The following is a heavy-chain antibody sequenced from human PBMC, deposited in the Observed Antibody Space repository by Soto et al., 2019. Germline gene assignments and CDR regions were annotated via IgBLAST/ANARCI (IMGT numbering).Heavy chain of an antibody. Sequence: QVQLVESGGGVVQPGRSLRLSCAVSGFTASPYAMHWVRRAPGKGLGWVAVISRDGGTKYYADSVKGRFTISRDNSRNTLFLEMNSLRGDDMAVYYCTGEVASGYWGQGTLVTVSS. V-gene: IGHV3-30*03. CDR1: GFTASPYA. CDR3: TGEVASGY. CDR2: ISRDGGTK. D-gene: IGHD2-8*02. J-gene: IGHJ4*02.